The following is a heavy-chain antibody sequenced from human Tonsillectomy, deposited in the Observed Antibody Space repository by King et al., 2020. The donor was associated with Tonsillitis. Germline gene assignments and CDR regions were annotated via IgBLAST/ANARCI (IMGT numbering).Heavy chain of an antibody. CDR2: IIPIFGTA. V-gene: IGHV1-69*12. J-gene: IGHJ4*02. Sequence: VQLVQSGAEVKKPGSSVKVSCKASGGTFSSYAISWVRQAPGQGLEWMGGIIPIFGTANYAQKFQGRVTITADESTSTAYMELSSLRSEDTAVYYCARDLEGFAPSQKYSGATRRFDYWGQGTLVTVSS. CDR1: GGTFSSYA. CDR3: ARDLEGFAPSQKYSGATRRFDY. D-gene: IGHD5-12*01.